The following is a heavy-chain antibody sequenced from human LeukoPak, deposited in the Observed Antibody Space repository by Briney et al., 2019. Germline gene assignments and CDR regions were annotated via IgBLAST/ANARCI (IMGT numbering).Heavy chain of an antibody. J-gene: IGHJ3*02. V-gene: IGHV4-30-4*08. D-gene: IGHD2-2*01. CDR3: ARALYCSSTSCPPLGAFDI. CDR2: IYYSGST. Sequence: SETLSLTCTVSGGSICSGGYYWSWIRQHPGKGLEWIGYIYYSGSTYYNPSLKSRVTISVDTSKNQFSLKLSSVTAADTAVYYCARALYCSSTSCPPLGAFDIWGQGTMVTVSS. CDR1: GGSICSGGYY.